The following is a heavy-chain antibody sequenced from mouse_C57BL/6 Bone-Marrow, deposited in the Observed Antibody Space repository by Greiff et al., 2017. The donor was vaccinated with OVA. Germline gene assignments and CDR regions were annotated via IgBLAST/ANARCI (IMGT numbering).Heavy chain of an antibody. V-gene: IGHV1-72*01. CDR2: IAPNSGGT. J-gene: IGHJ4*01. CDR3: ARSGITTVPSSLYAMDY. CDR1: GYTFTSYW. D-gene: IGHD1-1*01. Sequence: VQLQQPGAELVKPGASVKLSCKASGYTFTSYWMHWVKQRPGRGLEWIGRIAPNSGGTKYNEKFKSTATLTVDKPSSTAYMQLSSLTSEDSAVYYCARSGITTVPSSLYAMDYWGQGTSVTVSS.